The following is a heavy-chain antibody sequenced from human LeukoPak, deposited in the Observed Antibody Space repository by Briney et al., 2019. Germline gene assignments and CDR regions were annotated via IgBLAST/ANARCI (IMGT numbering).Heavy chain of an antibody. Sequence: PSVKVSCKASGCTFTGYYMDWVRQAPGQGLEWMGWINPNSGGTNYAQKFQGRVTMTRDTSISTAYMELRRLRSDDTAVYYSAREFEYYYDSSGPYRGPSDYWGQGTLVTVSS. D-gene: IGHD3-22*01. CDR3: AREFEYYYDSSGPYRGPSDY. V-gene: IGHV1-2*02. J-gene: IGHJ4*02. CDR2: INPNSGGT. CDR1: GCTFTGYY.